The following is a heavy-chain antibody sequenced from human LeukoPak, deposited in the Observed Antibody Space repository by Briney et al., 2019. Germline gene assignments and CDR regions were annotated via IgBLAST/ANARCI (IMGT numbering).Heavy chain of an antibody. J-gene: IGHJ4*01. V-gene: IGHV3-21*01. CDR3: ARDRGAYCGGDCYLGFDY. CDR2: IAGSSGYI. CDR1: GFTFSSYT. D-gene: IGHD2-21*02. Sequence: GGSLRLSCAASGFTFSSYTMNWVRQAPGKGLEWVSSIAGSSGYISYADSVKGRFTISRDSAKKSLYLQMTNLTAEDTAVYYCARDRGAYCGGDCYLGFDYWGGGTLVTVSS.